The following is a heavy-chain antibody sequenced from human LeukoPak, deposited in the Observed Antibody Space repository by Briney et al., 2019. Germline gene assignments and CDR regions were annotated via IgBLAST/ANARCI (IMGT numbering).Heavy chain of an antibody. D-gene: IGHD6-19*01. CDR1: GGTFSSYA. V-gene: IGHV1-69*01. CDR3: ARSSDSFVAGSQTAFDY. CDR2: IIPIFGTA. Sequence: SVKVSCKASGGTFSSYAISWVRQAPGQGLEWMGGIIPIFGTANYAQKFQGRVTITADESTSTAYMELSSLRSEDTAVYYCARSSDSFVAGSQTAFDYWGQGTLVTVSS. J-gene: IGHJ4*02.